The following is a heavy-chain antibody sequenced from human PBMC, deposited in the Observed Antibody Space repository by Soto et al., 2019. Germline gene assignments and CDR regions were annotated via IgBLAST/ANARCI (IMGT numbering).Heavy chain of an antibody. D-gene: IGHD1-20*01. Sequence: SGPTRVSPAATLTVTCTFSGFSLTSTGMCLSWMSESEGKALEWLALIERDDDDKYYSTSLKTRLTISKDTRKNQVVLTMANMEPADTATYYCARSIRGPRRFNGMDVWGRGTTVTVSS. CDR1: GFSLTSTGMC. V-gene: IGHV2-70*13. CDR3: ARSIRGPRRFNGMDV. CDR2: IERDDDDK. J-gene: IGHJ6*01.